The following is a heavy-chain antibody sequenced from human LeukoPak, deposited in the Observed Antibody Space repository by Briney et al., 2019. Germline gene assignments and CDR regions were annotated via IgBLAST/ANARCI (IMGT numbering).Heavy chain of an antibody. D-gene: IGHD1-7*01. CDR3: ARDYWWNYDY. Sequence: GGSLRLSCAASGFTFSDYAMHWVRQAPGKGLEWVAVISKDGSDKYYPGSVRGRFTISRDNSKNTIYLQMDSMRAEDTAIYYCARDYWWNYDYWGQGTLVTVSS. CDR2: ISKDGSDK. V-gene: IGHV3-30-3*01. J-gene: IGHJ4*02. CDR1: GFTFSDYA.